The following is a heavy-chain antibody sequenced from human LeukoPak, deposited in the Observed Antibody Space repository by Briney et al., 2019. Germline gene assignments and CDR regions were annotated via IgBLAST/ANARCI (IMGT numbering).Heavy chain of an antibody. CDR3: ARDRSYCSGGSCSYYFDY. V-gene: IGHV4-38-2*02. J-gene: IGHJ4*02. CDR1: GYSISSGYY. D-gene: IGHD2-15*01. Sequence: SETLSLTCTVSGYSISSGYYWGWIRQPPGKGLEWIGSIYHSGSAYYNPSLKSRVTISVDTSKNQFSLKLSSVTAADTAVYYCARDRSYCSGGSCSYYFDYWGQGTLVTVSS. CDR2: IYHSGSA.